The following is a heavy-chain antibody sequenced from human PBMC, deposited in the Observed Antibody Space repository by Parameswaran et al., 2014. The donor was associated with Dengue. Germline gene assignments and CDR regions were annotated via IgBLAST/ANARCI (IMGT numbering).Heavy chain of an antibody. CDR2: TSYDGSRE. V-gene: IGHV3-30*03. J-gene: IGHJ6*02. Sequence: WIRQPPGKGLEWATVTSYDGSREIYGESVKGRFTVSRDNAKNTIYLQMNRLRGDDTAVYYCARDQSGTIPYQYYGVDVWGQGTTVTVSS. CDR3: ARDQSGTIPYQYYGVDV. D-gene: IGHD1-7*01.